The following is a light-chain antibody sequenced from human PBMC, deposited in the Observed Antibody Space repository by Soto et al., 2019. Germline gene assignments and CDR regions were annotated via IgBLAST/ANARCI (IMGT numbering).Light chain of an antibody. CDR2: DVN. CDR1: ISDIGGYNF. V-gene: IGLV2-14*01. CDR3: ASYTRTTTLV. J-gene: IGLJ2*01. Sequence: QSVLTQPASVSGSPGQSITISCTGTISDIGGYNFISWYQHHPGKDPKLVIYDVNNRPSGISYRFSGSKSGNTASLTISGLQAEDEADYYCASYTRTTTLVFGGGTKLTGL.